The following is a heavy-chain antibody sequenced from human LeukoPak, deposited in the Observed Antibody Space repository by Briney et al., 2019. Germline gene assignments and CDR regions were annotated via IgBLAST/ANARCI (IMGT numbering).Heavy chain of an antibody. CDR3: ARAPGVGLGFDY. Sequence: PGRSLRLSCAASGITFRSYSMNWVRQAPGKGLEWVSSISSSSSYIYYADSVKGRFTISRDNAKNSLFVQMNSLRAEDTAVYYCARAPGVGLGFDYWGQGTLVTVSS. V-gene: IGHV3-21*01. CDR2: ISSSSSYI. D-gene: IGHD2-15*01. J-gene: IGHJ4*02. CDR1: GITFRSYS.